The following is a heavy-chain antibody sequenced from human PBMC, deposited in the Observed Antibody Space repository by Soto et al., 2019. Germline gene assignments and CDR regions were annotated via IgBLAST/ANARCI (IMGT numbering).Heavy chain of an antibody. V-gene: IGHV1-69*13. D-gene: IGHD5-12*01. CDR3: ATTRDGYNRKNFDY. Sequence: SVKVSCKASGGTFSSYAISWVRQAPGQGLEWMGGIIPIFGTANYAQKFQGRVTITADESTSTAYMELSSLRSEDTAVYYCATTRDGYNRKNFDYWGRGTLVTVSS. CDR2: IIPIFGTA. CDR1: GGTFSSYA. J-gene: IGHJ4*02.